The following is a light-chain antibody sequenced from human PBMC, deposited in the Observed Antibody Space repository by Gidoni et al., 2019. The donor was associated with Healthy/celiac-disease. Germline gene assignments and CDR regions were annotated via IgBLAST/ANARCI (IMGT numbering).Light chain of an antibody. CDR2: DVS. CDR3: CSYAGSYTL. J-gene: IGLJ2*01. V-gene: IGLV2-11*01. CDR1: SSDVGGYNY. Sequence: QSALTQPRSVSGSPGQSVTISCTGTSSDVGGYNYVSWYQQHPGKAPKLMIYDVSKRPSGVPDRFSGSKSGNTASLTISGLQAEDEADYYCCSYAGSYTLFGGGTKLTXL.